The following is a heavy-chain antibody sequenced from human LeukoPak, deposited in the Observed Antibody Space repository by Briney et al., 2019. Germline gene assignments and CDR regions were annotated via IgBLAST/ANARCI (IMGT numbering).Heavy chain of an antibody. J-gene: IGHJ4*02. Sequence: PGGSLRLSCAVSGFTFSDYYMSWIRQAPGKGLERVSYIRSSDSSAYYADSVGGRFTISRDNAKNSLYLQMNSLRVEDTAVYYCARDSIAVAGTEFDYWGQGTLVTVSS. CDR1: GFTFSDYY. CDR2: IRSSDSSA. D-gene: IGHD6-19*01. CDR3: ARDSIAVAGTEFDY. V-gene: IGHV3-11*01.